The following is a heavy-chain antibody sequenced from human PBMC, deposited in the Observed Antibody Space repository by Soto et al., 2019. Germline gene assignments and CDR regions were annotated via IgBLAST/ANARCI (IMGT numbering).Heavy chain of an antibody. V-gene: IGHV4-59*01. Sequence: QVQLQESGPGLVKPSETLSLTCTVSGGSISSYYWSWIRQPPGTGLEWIGYIYYSGSTNYNPSLKSRVTISVDTSKNQFSLKLSSVTAADTAVYYCARDLKELCVYWGQGTLVTVSS. J-gene: IGHJ4*02. CDR1: GGSISSYY. CDR3: ARDLKELCVY. CDR2: IYYSGST. D-gene: IGHD1-1*01.